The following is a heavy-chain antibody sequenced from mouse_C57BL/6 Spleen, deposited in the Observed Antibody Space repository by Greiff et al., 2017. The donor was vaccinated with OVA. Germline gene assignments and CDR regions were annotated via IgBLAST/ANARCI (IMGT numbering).Heavy chain of an antibody. CDR2: IYPGDGDT. CDR3: ALYEGEAY. D-gene: IGHD2-3*01. Sequence: QGQLQQSGPELVKPGASVKISCKASGYAFSSSWMNWVKQRPGKGLEWIGRIYPGDGDTNYNGKFKGKATLTADKSSSTAYMQLSSLTSEDSAVYFCALYEGEAYWGQGTLVTVSA. J-gene: IGHJ3*01. CDR1: GYAFSSSW. V-gene: IGHV1-82*01.